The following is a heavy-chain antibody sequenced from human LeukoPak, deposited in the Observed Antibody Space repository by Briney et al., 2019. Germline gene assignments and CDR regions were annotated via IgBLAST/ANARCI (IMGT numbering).Heavy chain of an antibody. CDR1: GFTFDDYA. Sequence: GGSLRLSCAASGFTFDDYAMHWVRQAPGKGLEWVSGISWNSGSIGYADSVKGRFTISRDNAKNSLYLQMNSLRAEDTALYYCAKDTGITIFGVDSYGMDVWGQGTTVTVSS. CDR2: ISWNSGSI. V-gene: IGHV3-9*01. D-gene: IGHD3-3*01. J-gene: IGHJ6*02. CDR3: AKDTGITIFGVDSYGMDV.